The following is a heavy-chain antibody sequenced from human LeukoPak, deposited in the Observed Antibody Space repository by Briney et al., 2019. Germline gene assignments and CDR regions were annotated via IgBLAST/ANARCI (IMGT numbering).Heavy chain of an antibody. J-gene: IGHJ6*03. CDR1: GYTFTSYD. CDR2: MNPNSGNT. Sequence: ASVKVSCKASGYTFTSYDINWVRQATGQGLEWMRWMNPNSGNTGYAQKFQGRVTMTRNTSISTAYMELSSLRSEDTAVYYCARRSQLARYYYYYYMHAWGKGTTVTVSS. CDR3: ARRSQLARYYYYYYMHA. V-gene: IGHV1-8*01. D-gene: IGHD6-6*01.